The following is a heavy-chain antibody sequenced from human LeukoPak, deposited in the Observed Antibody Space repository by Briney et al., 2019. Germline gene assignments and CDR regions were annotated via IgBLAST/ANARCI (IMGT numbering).Heavy chain of an antibody. CDR2: IKQDGSEK. Sequence: GGSLRLSCAASGFTFSSYWMSWVRQAPGKGLEWVANIKQDGSEKYYVDSVKGRLTISRDNAKNSLYLQMNSLRAEDTAVYYCARDVEMATIQPYYFDYWGQGTLVTVSS. J-gene: IGHJ4*02. CDR3: ARDVEMATIQPYYFDY. D-gene: IGHD5-24*01. V-gene: IGHV3-7*01. CDR1: GFTFSSYW.